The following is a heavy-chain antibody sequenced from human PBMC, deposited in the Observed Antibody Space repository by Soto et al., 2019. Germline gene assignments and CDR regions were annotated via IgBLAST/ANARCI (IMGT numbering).Heavy chain of an antibody. CDR1: GDSISTDSYF. D-gene: IGHD3-22*01. V-gene: IGHV4-39*01. Sequence: QVQLQESGPGLVKPSGTLSLTCTVSGDSISTDSYFWAWIRQPPGKGLEWIGGIFYSGSTYYNPCLNSPITISVDTSHNRFSLKLDSVSAADTAIYYCARADYYDSYSYYFLPSDFDFWGQGSLVTVSS. J-gene: IGHJ4*02. CDR2: IFYSGST. CDR3: ARADYYDSYSYYFLPSDFDF.